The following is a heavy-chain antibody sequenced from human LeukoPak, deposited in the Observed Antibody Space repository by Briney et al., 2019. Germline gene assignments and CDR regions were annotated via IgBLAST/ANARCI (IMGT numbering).Heavy chain of an antibody. V-gene: IGHV4-59*12. Sequence: SETLSLTCTVSGGSISSYYWSWIRQPPGKGLEWIGFIYYSGSTHYKPSLKSRGTISVDTSKNQYSLKLSSVTAADTAVYYCAREEYYYDSSGYFGYWGQGILVTVSS. CDR3: AREEYYYDSSGYFGY. CDR2: IYYSGST. D-gene: IGHD3-22*01. CDR1: GGSISSYY. J-gene: IGHJ4*02.